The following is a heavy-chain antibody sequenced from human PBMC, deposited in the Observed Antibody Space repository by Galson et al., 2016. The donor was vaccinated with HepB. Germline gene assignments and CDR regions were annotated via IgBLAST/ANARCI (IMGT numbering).Heavy chain of an antibody. V-gene: IGHV3-23*01. Sequence: SLRLSCAASGFTFSSYAMSWVRQAPGKGLEWVSVISGSGGSTYYADSVKGRFTISRDNSKNTLCLQMNSLRAEDTALYYCAKDLGSHYGSGRYRDHYDGMDVWGQGTTVTLPS. CDR3: AKDLGSHYGSGRYRDHYDGMDV. CDR2: ISGSGGST. J-gene: IGHJ6*02. CDR1: GFTFSSYA. D-gene: IGHD3-10*01.